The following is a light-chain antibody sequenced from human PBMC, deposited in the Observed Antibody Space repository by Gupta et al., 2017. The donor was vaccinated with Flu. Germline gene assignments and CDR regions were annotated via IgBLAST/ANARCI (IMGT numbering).Light chain of an antibody. J-gene: IGKJ1*01. V-gene: IGKV1-39*01. CDR3: QQSHSPPRT. CDR1: QDIAND. CDR2: GTS. Sequence: SLSASVGDRVTVTSRASQDIANDLHWYQQTPGKPPKLLIYGTSRLLSGVPSRFSGSGTGTDFTLTISSLHLEDVATYYCQQSHSPPRTFGQGTRVEIK.